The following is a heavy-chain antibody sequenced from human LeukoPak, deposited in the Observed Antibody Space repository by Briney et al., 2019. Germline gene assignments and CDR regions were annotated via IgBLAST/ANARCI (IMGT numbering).Heavy chain of an antibody. CDR2: ISYDGSNK. CDR3: AKDPGGLGYCSSTSCPASIYYYYGMDV. Sequence: GGSLRLSCAASGFTFSSYAMSWVRQAPGKGLEWVAVISYDGSNKYYADSVKGRFTISRDNSKNTLYLQMNSLRAEDTAVYYCAKDPGGLGYCSSTSCPASIYYYYGMDVWGQGTTVTVSS. J-gene: IGHJ6*02. V-gene: IGHV3-30*18. CDR1: GFTFSSYA. D-gene: IGHD2-2*01.